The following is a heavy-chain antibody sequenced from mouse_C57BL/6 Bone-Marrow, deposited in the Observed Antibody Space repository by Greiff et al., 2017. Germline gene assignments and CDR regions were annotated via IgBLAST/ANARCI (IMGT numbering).Heavy chain of an antibody. D-gene: IGHD1-1*01. CDR2: IYPGDGDT. CDR1: GYAFSSSW. V-gene: IGHV1-82*01. J-gene: IGHJ2*01. CDR3: ARSYYYGSSRY. Sequence: QVQLQQSGPELVKPGASVKISCKASGYAFSSSWMNWVKQRPGKGLEWIGRIYPGDGDTNYNGKFKGKATLTADKSSSTAYMQLSSLTSEDSAVYCCARSYYYGSSRYWGQGTTLTVSS.